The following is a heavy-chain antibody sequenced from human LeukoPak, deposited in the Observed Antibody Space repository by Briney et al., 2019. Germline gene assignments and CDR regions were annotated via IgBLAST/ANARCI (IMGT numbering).Heavy chain of an antibody. V-gene: IGHV1-18*01. CDR1: GYTFTSYG. CDR3: ARATYYYGSGSHYGMDV. Sequence: GASVKVSCKASGYTFTSYGISWVRQAPGQGLEWMGWISAYNGNTNYAQKLQGRDTMTTDTSTSTAYMELRSLRSDDTAVYYCARATYYYGSGSHYGMDVWGQGTTVTVSS. CDR2: ISAYNGNT. D-gene: IGHD3-10*01. J-gene: IGHJ6*02.